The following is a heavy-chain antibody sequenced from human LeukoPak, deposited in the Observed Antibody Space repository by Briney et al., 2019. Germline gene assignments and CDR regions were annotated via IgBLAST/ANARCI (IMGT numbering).Heavy chain of an antibody. CDR2: IFHNGKT. CDR3: ARIFDS. Sequence: PSETLSLTCTVSGGSVSTSDYYWGWIRQTPGKGLEWIGDIFHNGKTNYNPSLKGRVTISIDTSNNQFSLRLPSVTAADTAVYYCARIFDSWGQGTLVTVSP. V-gene: IGHV4-39*07. J-gene: IGHJ4*02. CDR1: GGSVSTSDYY.